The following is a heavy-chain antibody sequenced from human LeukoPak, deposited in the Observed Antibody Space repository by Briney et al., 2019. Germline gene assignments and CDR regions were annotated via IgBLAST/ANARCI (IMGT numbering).Heavy chain of an antibody. J-gene: IGHJ4*02. CDR1: GGTFSSYA. V-gene: IGHV1-69*06. CDR3: ASINYDILTGYRGY. D-gene: IGHD3-9*01. CDR2: IIPNFGTA. Sequence: ASVKVSCKASGGTFSSYAISWVRQAPGQGLEWMGGIIPNFGTANYAQKFQGRVTITADKSTSTAYMELSSLRSEDTAVYYCASINYDILTGYRGYWGQGTLVTVSS.